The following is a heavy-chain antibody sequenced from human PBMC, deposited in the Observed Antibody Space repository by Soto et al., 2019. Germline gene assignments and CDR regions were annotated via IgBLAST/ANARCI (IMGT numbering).Heavy chain of an antibody. V-gene: IGHV1-2*04. J-gene: IGHJ4*02. CDR1: RYSFTDYH. CDR3: ARESKKWPDF. Sequence: GASVKVSCKASRYSFTDYHIHWVRQAPGQGLEWLGRINPKSGGTSTAQKFQGWVTMTTDTSISTASMELTRLTSDDTAIYYCARESKKWPDFWGPGTLVTVSS. CDR2: INPKSGGT. D-gene: IGHD5-12*01.